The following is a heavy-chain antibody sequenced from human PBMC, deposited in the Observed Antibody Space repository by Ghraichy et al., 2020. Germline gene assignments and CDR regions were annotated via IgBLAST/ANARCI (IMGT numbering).Heavy chain of an antibody. CDR3: VRDSSGYNWYFDL. Sequence: GGSLRLSCAASGFTFSSCAKSWVRQAPGKGLEWVSAILPSGDTTYYADSVKGRFTISRDNSKNTLYLEMNSLRAEDTAVYYCVRDSSGYNWYFDLWGRGTLVTVSS. D-gene: IGHD6-19*01. J-gene: IGHJ2*01. CDR2: ILPSGDTT. V-gene: IGHV3-23*01. CDR1: GFTFSSCA.